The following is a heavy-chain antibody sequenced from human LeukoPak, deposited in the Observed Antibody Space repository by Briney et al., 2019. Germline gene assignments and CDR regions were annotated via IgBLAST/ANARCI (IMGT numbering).Heavy chain of an antibody. Sequence: GESLKISCNGSGYNLVAHWIVWMLQMPGKGLEWVGSICPGDAETKYNSSFEGQVTISTDKSITTAYLQWSGLRASDTALYFCARRSSSCSGGTCDFYHYDSWGQGTRVTVSS. D-gene: IGHD6-6*01. CDR2: ICPGDAET. J-gene: IGHJ4*02. CDR1: GYNLVAHW. CDR3: ARRSSSCSGGTCDFYHYDS. V-gene: IGHV5-51*01.